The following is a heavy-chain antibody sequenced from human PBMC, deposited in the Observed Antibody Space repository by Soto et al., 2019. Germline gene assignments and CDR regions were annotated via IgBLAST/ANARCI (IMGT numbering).Heavy chain of an antibody. CDR1: GYTFTSYD. D-gene: IGHD3-22*01. J-gene: IGHJ4*02. CDR2: MNPNSGNT. V-gene: IGHV1-8*01. Sequence: ASVKVSCKASGYTFTSYDINWVRQATGQGLEWMGWMNPNSGNTGCAQKFQGRVTMTRNTSISTAYMELSSLRSEDTAVYYCARVGDYYDSSGYYLSFYYWGQGTLVTVSS. CDR3: ARVGDYYDSSGYYLSFYY.